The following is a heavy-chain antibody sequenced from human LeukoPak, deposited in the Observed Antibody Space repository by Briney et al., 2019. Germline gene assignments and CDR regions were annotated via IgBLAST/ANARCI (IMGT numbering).Heavy chain of an antibody. J-gene: IGHJ3*01. CDR2: INPNSGGT. Sequence: GASVKVSCKAAGCTFTGYYMHWVRQAPGQGLEWMGRINPNSGGTNYAQKFQGRVTMTRDTSISTAYMELSRLRSDDTAVYYCASSTGNKNDAFDVWGQGTMVTVSS. CDR3: ASSTGNKNDAFDV. V-gene: IGHV1-2*02. D-gene: IGHD1/OR15-1a*01. CDR1: GCTFTGYY.